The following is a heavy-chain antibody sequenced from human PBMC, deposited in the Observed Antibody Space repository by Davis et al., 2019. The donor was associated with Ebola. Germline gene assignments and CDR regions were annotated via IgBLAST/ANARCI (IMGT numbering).Heavy chain of an antibody. J-gene: IGHJ4*02. CDR3: ASGLYDILTGYGY. CDR2: IVVGSGNT. V-gene: IGHV1-58*02. D-gene: IGHD3-9*01. Sequence: SVKVSCKASGYTFTSYDINWVRQATGQGLEWIGWIVVGSGNTNYAQKFQERVTITRDMSTSTAYMELSSLRSEDTAVYYCASGLYDILTGYGYWGQGTLVTVSS. CDR1: GYTFTSYD.